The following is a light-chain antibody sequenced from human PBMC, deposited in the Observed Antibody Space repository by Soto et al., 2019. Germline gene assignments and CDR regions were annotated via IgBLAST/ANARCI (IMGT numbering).Light chain of an antibody. CDR1: QSISSW. V-gene: IGKV1-5*03. CDR3: QHYNRYST. J-gene: IGKJ1*01. CDR2: KAS. Sequence: DIQMTQSPSTLSASVGDRVTITCRASQSISSWLAWYQQKPGKAPKLLIYKASSLQSGVPSRFSGSASGTEFTLTISSLQPDDSATYYCQHYNRYSTFGQGTKVEIK.